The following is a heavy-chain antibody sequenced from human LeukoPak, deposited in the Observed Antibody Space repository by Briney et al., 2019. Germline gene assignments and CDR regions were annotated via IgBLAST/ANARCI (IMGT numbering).Heavy chain of an antibody. V-gene: IGHV3-21*04. CDR3: AREDYGSGSYGYYYYGMDV. CDR2: ISSSSSYI. D-gene: IGHD3-10*01. CDR1: GFTFSSYS. J-gene: IGHJ6*02. Sequence: GGSLRLSCAASGFTFSSYSMNWVRQAPGKGLEWVSSISSSSSYIYYADSVKGRFTISRDNAKNSLYLQMNSLRAEDTAVYYCAREDYGSGSYGYYYYGMDVWGQGTTVTVSS.